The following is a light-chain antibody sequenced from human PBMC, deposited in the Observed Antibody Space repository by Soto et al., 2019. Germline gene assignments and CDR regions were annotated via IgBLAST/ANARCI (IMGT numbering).Light chain of an antibody. CDR2: GAS. J-gene: IGKJ1*01. Sequence: EIVLTQSPCTLSLSPVERSTLSFRASQSVSNNYLAWYQQKPGQAPRLLIYGASNRATGIPDRFSGSGSGTDFTLTISRLEPEDFAVYYCQQYGSSGTFGQGTKVDIK. V-gene: IGKV3-20*01. CDR1: QSVSNNY. CDR3: QQYGSSGT.